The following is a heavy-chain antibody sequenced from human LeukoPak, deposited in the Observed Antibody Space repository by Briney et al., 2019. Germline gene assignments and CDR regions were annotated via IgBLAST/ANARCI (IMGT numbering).Heavy chain of an antibody. CDR3: ARLGRDYYDSSGYYAPFDY. D-gene: IGHD3-22*01. CDR1: GYTFTSYG. J-gene: IGHJ4*02. V-gene: IGHV1-69*13. Sequence: ASVKVSCKASGYTFTSYGISWVRQAPGQGLEWMGGIIPIFGTANYAQKFQGRVTITADESTSTAYMELSSLRSEDTAVYYCARLGRDYYDSSGYYAPFDYWGQGTLVTVSS. CDR2: IIPIFGTA.